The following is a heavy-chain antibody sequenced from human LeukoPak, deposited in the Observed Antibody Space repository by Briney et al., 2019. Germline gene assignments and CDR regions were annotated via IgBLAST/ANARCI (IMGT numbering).Heavy chain of an antibody. J-gene: IGHJ4*02. D-gene: IGHD6-13*01. CDR3: ARGRRYSSSSYYFDH. CDR1: GFTFNSYS. CDR2: ISYDGSNK. Sequence: PGGSLTLSCAASGFTFNSYSMNWVRQAPGKGLEWVAVISYDGSNKYYADSVKGRFTISRDKSKNTLYLQMNSLRAEDTAVYYCARGRRYSSSSYYFDHWGQGTLVTVSS. V-gene: IGHV3-30*03.